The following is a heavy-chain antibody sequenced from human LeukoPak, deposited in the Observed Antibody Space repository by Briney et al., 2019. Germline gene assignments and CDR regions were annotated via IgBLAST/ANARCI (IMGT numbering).Heavy chain of an antibody. CDR1: GYTFTGSY. CDR2: INPNSGGT. J-gene: IGHJ4*02. V-gene: IGHV1-2*02. D-gene: IGHD2-2*01. CDR3: ARDRVVVPAAFDY. Sequence: ASVKVSCKASGYTFTGSYMHWVRQAPAQGLEWMGWINPNSGGTNYAQKFQGRVTMTRDTSISTAYMELSRLRSDDTAVYYCARDRVVVPAAFDYWGQGTLVTVSS.